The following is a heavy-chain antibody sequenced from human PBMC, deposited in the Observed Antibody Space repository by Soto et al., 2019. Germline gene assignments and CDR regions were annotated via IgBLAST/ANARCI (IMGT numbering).Heavy chain of an antibody. CDR3: ASRLRWNYVISLLSRYYYGMDV. Sequence: PSETLSLTCTVSGGSISSSSYYWGWIRQPPGKGLEWIGSIYYSGSTYYNPSLKSRVTISVDTSKNQFSLKLSSVTAADTAVYYCASRLRWNYVISLLSRYYYGMDVWGQGTTVTVSS. CDR1: GGSISSSSYY. CDR2: IYYSGST. D-gene: IGHD1-7*01. J-gene: IGHJ6*02. V-gene: IGHV4-39*01.